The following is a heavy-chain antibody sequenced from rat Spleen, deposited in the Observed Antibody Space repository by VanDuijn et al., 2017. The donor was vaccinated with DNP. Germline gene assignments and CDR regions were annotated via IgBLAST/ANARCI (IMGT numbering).Heavy chain of an antibody. CDR1: GFTLSNYG. V-gene: IGHV5S13*01. J-gene: IGHJ1*01. CDR2: ITTGGVII. Sequence: EVQLVESGGGLVQPGRSLKLSCAASGFTLSNYGMAWVRQAPTKGLEWVASITTGGVIIYYRDSVMGRFTISRDDAKNTQYLQLDSLVSEDTATYYCARQSPTTVVWYFDLWGPGTMVTVSS. CDR3: ARQSPTTVVWYFDL. D-gene: IGHD1-1*01.